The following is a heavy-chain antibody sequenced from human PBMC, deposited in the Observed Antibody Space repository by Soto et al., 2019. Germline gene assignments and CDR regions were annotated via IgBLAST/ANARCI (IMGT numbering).Heavy chain of an antibody. D-gene: IGHD2-15*01. Sequence: GASVKVSCKASGGTFSSYTISWVRQAPGQGLEWMGRIIPILGIANYAQKFQGRVTITADKSTSTAYMELSSLRSEDTAVYYCATVYCSGGSCYSIDYWGQGTLVTVSS. CDR2: IIPILGIA. J-gene: IGHJ4*02. V-gene: IGHV1-69*02. CDR3: ATVYCSGGSCYSIDY. CDR1: GGTFSSYT.